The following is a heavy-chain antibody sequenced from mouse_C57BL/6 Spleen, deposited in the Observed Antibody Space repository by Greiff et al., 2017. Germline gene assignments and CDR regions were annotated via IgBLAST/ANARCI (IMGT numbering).Heavy chain of an antibody. CDR2: IHPNSGST. Sequence: QVQLQQPGAELVKPGASVKLSCKASGYTFTSYWMHWVKQRPGQGLEWIGMIHPNSGSTNYNEKFKSKATLTVDKSSSTAYMQLSSLTSEDSAVYDCARSAYYGSSYYFDCWGQGTTLTVSS. J-gene: IGHJ2*01. V-gene: IGHV1-64*01. CDR3: ARSAYYGSSYYFDC. D-gene: IGHD1-1*01. CDR1: GYTFTSYW.